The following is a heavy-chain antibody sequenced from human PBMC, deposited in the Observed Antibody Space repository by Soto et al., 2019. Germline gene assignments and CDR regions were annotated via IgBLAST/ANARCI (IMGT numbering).Heavy chain of an antibody. V-gene: IGHV4-31*03. Sequence: QVQLQESGPGLVKPSQTLSLTCTVSGGSISIGGYYWSWIRQHPGKGLEWIGYIYYSGSTYYNPSLKSRVTISVDTSKNQFSLKLSSVTAADTAVYYCARDRGDGYQSPFDYWGQGTLVTVSS. J-gene: IGHJ4*02. CDR1: GGSISIGGYY. CDR2: IYYSGST. D-gene: IGHD3-10*01. CDR3: ARDRGDGYQSPFDY.